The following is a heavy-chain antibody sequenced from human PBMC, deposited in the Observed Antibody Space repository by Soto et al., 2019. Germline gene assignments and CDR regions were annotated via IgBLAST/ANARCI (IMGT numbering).Heavy chain of an antibody. Sequence: QVQLVQSGAEVKKPASSVKVSCKASGGTFSSYAISWVRQAPEQGLEWMGVIIPIFGTANYAQTFQGRVTITADESTSTAYMELSSLRSEDTAVYYCARDGGATGYYAPYYFDYWGQGTLVTVSS. J-gene: IGHJ4*02. D-gene: IGHD3-22*01. V-gene: IGHV1-69*01. CDR3: ARDGGATGYYAPYYFDY. CDR2: IIPIFGTA. CDR1: GGTFSSYA.